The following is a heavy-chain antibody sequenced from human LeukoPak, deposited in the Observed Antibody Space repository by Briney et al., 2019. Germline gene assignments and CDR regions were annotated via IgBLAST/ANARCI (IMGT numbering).Heavy chain of an antibody. CDR1: GFTFSSYA. J-gene: IGHJ4*01. D-gene: IGHD3-10*01. CDR2: ISYDGSNK. V-gene: IGHV3-30-3*01. Sequence: GGSLRLSCAASGFTFSSYAMHWVRQAPGKGLEWVAVISYDGSNKYYADSVKGRFTISRDNSKNTLYLQMNSLRAEDTAVYYCARVDSPRGTGYFDYWGQEPWSPSPQ. CDR3: ARVDSPRGTGYFDY.